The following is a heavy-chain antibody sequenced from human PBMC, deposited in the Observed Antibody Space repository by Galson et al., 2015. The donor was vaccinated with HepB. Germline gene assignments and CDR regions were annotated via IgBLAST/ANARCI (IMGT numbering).Heavy chain of an antibody. V-gene: IGHV3-30*18. D-gene: IGHD6-6*01. Sequence: SLRLSCAASGFTFSNYGMHWVRQAPGKGLEWVAVVSYDGDTKYYEDSVKGRFTISRDNSKNTLYLQMNSLRPEDTAVYYCAKDPPQYSTSSRFYHYAMDVWGQGTTVIVSS. CDR2: VSYDGDTK. CDR1: GFTFSNYG. J-gene: IGHJ6*02. CDR3: AKDPPQYSTSSRFYHYAMDV.